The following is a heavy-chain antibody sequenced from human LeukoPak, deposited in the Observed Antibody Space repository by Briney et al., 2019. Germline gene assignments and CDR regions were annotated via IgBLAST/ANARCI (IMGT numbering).Heavy chain of an antibody. V-gene: IGHV4-34*01. J-gene: IGHJ5*02. CDR1: CGSFIGYY. CDR3: ARDMYYYSSGYYLNWFDP. D-gene: IGHD3-22*01. Sequence: PSETLSLTCAVYCGSFIGYYWSWIRQPPGKGLEWIGEINHSGSTNYNPSLKSRVTISVDTSKNQFSLKLSSVTAADTAVYYCARDMYYYSSGYYLNWFDPWGQGTLVTVSS. CDR2: INHSGST.